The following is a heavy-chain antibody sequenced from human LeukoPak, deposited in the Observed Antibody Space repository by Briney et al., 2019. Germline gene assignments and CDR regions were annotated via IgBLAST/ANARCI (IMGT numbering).Heavy chain of an antibody. J-gene: IGHJ4*02. Sequence: GSLRLSCAASGFTFSSHWMSWVRQAPGKGLEWVANKKQDGSEKYYVDSVKGRFTISRDNAKNSLYLQMSSLRAEDTAVYYCARDTYDSSGYYAHLDYWGQGTLVTVSS. D-gene: IGHD3-22*01. CDR1: GFTFSSHW. V-gene: IGHV3-7*01. CDR2: KKQDGSEK. CDR3: ARDTYDSSGYYAHLDY.